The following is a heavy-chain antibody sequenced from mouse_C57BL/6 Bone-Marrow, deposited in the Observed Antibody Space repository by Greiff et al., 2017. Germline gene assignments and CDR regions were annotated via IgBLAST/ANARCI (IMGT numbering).Heavy chain of an antibody. CDR2: INPSDSYT. D-gene: IGHD2-12*01. V-gene: IGHV1-69*01. J-gene: IGHJ2*01. CDR1: GYTFTSYW. CDR3: ARDYYSCFDY. Sequence: QVQLQQPGAELVMPGASVKLSCKASGYTFTSYWMHWVQQRPGQGLAWIGEINPSDSYTTYNQKFKGKSTLTVDKSSSTADMQLSSLTSEDSAVYDSARDYYSCFDYGVRGTTLTVSA.